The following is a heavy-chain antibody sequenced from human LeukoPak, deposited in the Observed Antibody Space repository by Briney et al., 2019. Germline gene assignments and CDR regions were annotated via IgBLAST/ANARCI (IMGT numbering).Heavy chain of an antibody. V-gene: IGHV4-31*03. CDR3: ARRAYNYGYYFDD. D-gene: IGHD5-18*01. J-gene: IGHJ4*02. Sequence: SETLSLTCTVSGGSISSGGYYWSWIRQHPGKGLEWIGYIYYSGSTYYNPSLKSRVTISVDTSKNQFSLNLSSVTAADTAVYYCARRAYNYGYYFDDWGQGTLVTVSP. CDR2: IYYSGST. CDR1: GGSISSGGYY.